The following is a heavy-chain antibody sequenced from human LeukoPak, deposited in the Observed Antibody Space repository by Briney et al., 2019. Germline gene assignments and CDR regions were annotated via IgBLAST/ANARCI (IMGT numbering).Heavy chain of an antibody. D-gene: IGHD5-18*01. V-gene: IGHV4-59*01. Sequence: SETLSLTCTVSSGSISTYYWSWIRQPPGKGLEWIGYIHYSGSTNYNPSLKSRVSISVETSKSHFSLKLTSVTAADTAVYYCARQRSDTTMGLIDYWGQGTLVTVSS. J-gene: IGHJ4*02. CDR3: ARQRSDTTMGLIDY. CDR1: SGSISTYY. CDR2: IHYSGST.